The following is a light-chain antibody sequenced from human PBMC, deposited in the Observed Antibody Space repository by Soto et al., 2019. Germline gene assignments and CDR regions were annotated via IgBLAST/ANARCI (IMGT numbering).Light chain of an antibody. CDR1: SGSVSTGYY. CDR3: VLYMGSGIWV. CDR2: STN. V-gene: IGLV8-61*01. J-gene: IGLJ3*02. Sequence: QAVLTQEPSFSVSPGRTVTLTCGLSSGSVSTGYYPSWYQQTPGQAPRTLIYSTNTRSSGVPDRFSGSILGNKAALTITGAQADDESDYYCVLYMGSGIWVFGGGTKLTVL.